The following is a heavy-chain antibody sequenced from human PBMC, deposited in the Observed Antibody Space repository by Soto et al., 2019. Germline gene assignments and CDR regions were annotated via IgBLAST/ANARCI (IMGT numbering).Heavy chain of an antibody. CDR1: GASINTGYYQ. V-gene: IGHV4-39*01. CDR3: ARRITSMARASFDR. Sequence: PSETLSLTCTVSGASINTGYYQWGWFRQPPGKGLEWIGSTYYYGNTYYKPSLNNRVSISVDTSRNQFSLRLTSVTAAYTALYYCARRITSMARASFDRWGHGTLVTVSS. J-gene: IGHJ4*01. CDR2: TYYYGNT. D-gene: IGHD5-18*01.